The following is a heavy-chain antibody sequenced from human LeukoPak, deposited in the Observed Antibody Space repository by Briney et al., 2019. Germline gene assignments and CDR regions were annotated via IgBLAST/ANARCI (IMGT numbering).Heavy chain of an antibody. CDR1: VGSISSDDYY. CDR2: IYYRGST. Sequence: SQTLSLTCTVSVGSISSDDYYWSSIRQPPGKGLEWNGYIYYRGSTYYNPYRKSQVTITEDTSKNQFSLKLPALTAEAPAVYYCARIGASSWYYFDYWGQGTLVTVSS. J-gene: IGHJ4*02. CDR3: ARIGASSWYYFDY. D-gene: IGHD6-13*01. V-gene: IGHV4-30-4*08.